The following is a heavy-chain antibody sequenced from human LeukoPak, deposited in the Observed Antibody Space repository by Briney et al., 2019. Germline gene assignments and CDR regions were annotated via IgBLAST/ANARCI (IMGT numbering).Heavy chain of an antibody. D-gene: IGHD3-22*01. V-gene: IGHV3-49*04. J-gene: IGHJ4*02. CDR1: GFTFGDYA. Sequence: GGSLRLSCTASGFTFGDYAMSWVRQAPGKGLEWVGFIRSKAYGGTKEYAASVKGRFTISRDDSKSIAYLQMNSLKTEDTAVYYCTRVDYDSSGYYLWFDYWGQGTLVTVSS. CDR2: IRSKAYGGTK. CDR3: TRVDYDSSGYYLWFDY.